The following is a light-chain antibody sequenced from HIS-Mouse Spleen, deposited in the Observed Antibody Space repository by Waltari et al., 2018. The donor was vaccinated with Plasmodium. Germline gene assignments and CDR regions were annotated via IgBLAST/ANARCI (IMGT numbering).Light chain of an antibody. Sequence: QPVLTQPPSSSASPGESARLTCPLPRHLNVGSYNITVYHPKPGSPPRYTLYYYADSDKGQGSGVPSRFSGSKDASANTGILLISGLQSEDEADYYCMIWPSNASGVFGGGTKLTVL. CDR2: YYADSDK. V-gene: IGLV5-37*01. CDR1: RHLNVGSYN. CDR3: MIWPSNASGV. J-gene: IGLJ3*02.